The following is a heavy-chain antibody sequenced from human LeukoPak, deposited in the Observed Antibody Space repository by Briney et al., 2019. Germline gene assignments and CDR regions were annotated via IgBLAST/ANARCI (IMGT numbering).Heavy chain of an antibody. CDR1: GFTFSSYA. CDR3: ARVSVGDYYDYLDY. CDR2: ISYDGSNK. Sequence: GGSLRLSCAASGFTFSSYAMHWVRQAPGKGLEWVAVISYDGSNKYYADSVKGRFTISRDNSKNTLYLQMNSLRAEDTAVYYCARVSVGDYYDYLDYWGQGTLVTVSS. D-gene: IGHD4-17*01. J-gene: IGHJ4*02. V-gene: IGHV3-30-3*01.